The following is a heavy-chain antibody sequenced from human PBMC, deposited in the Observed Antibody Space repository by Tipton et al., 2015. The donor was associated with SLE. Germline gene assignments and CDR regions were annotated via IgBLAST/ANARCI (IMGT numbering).Heavy chain of an antibody. Sequence: LRLSCTVSGGSIKSYYWSWIRQPPGKGLEWIGFIYYSGSTNYNTSLKSRVTMSVDTSRNQFSLRLSSVTAADSAVYYCARSAGYCSGGSCYGSYGFDSWGQGTLVTVSS. CDR2: IYYSGST. CDR3: ARSAGYCSGGSCYGSYGFDS. CDR1: GGSIKSYY. V-gene: IGHV4-59*13. D-gene: IGHD2-15*01. J-gene: IGHJ5*01.